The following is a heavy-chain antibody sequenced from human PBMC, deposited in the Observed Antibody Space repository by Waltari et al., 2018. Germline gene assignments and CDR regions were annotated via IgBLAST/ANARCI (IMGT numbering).Heavy chain of an antibody. V-gene: IGHV3-33*01. D-gene: IGHD6-19*01. J-gene: IGHJ3*02. CDR3: ARDNGEQCLINEIGFFDI. CDR2: IWYDGSKK. Sequence: QVQLVESGGGVVQPGRSLRLSCAASGFTFSSYAMQWVRQAPGKGLEGVAVIWYDGSKKFYADSGKGRFTISIDNSKNTLYLHMSNLRAEDTAVYYCARDNGEQCLINEIGFFDIWGQGTMVTVSP. CDR1: GFTFSSYA.